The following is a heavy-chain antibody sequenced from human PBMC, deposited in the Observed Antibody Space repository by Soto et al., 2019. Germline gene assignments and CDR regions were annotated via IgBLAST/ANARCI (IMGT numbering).Heavy chain of an antibody. J-gene: IGHJ4*02. CDR3: ARDAAAGLNDY. CDR1: GYTFTSYG. D-gene: IGHD6-13*01. V-gene: IGHV1-18*01. Sequence: QVQLVQSGAEVKKPGASVKVSCKASGYTFTSYGISWVRQAPGQGLEWMGWISAYNGNTKYAQKFQGRVTMTTDTSTSTAYMEVRSRLSDDSAVYYCARDAAAGLNDYWGQGALVTVSS. CDR2: ISAYNGNT.